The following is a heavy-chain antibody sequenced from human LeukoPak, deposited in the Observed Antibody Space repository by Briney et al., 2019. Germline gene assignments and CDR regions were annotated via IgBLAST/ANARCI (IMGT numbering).Heavy chain of an antibody. D-gene: IGHD6-13*01. V-gene: IGHV3-53*01. CDR1: GFTVSSNS. CDR2: IYSDNT. Sequence: GGSLRLSCTVSGFTVSSNSMSWVRQAPGKGLEWVSFIYSDNTHYSDSVKGRFTISRDNFKNTLYLQMNSLRTEDTAVYYCANGAAAGTPTIGDYWGQGTLVTVSS. J-gene: IGHJ4*02. CDR3: ANGAAAGTPTIGDY.